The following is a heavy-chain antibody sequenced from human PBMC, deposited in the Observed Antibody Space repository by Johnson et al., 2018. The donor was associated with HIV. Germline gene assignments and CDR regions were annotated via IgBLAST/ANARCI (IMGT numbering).Heavy chain of an antibody. J-gene: IGHJ3*02. CDR3: TTDWEYYYGSGKLDAFDM. CDR1: GFRFSNAW. CDR2: IKSKTGGGTT. V-gene: IGHV3-15*01. D-gene: IGHD3-10*01. Sequence: VQLVESGGGLVKPGDSLRLSCTASGFRFSNAWMGWVRQAPGKGLEWLGRIKSKTGGGTTSYAAPVKGRFTISRDDSKDTVYLHMNSLKVDDTAVYYGTTDWEYYYGSGKLDAFDMWGQGTMVTVSS.